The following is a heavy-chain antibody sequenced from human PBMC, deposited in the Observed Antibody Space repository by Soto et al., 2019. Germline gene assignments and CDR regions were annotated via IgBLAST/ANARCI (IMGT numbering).Heavy chain of an antibody. CDR1: GGTFSSYT. D-gene: IGHD3-9*01. V-gene: IGHV1-69*02. J-gene: IGHJ4*02. CDR3: ARGLRYFDWLLLDY. Sequence: SVKVSCKASGGTFSSYTISWVRQAPGQGLEWMGRIIPILGIANYAQKFQGRVTITADKSTSTAYMELSSLRSEDTAVYYCARGLRYFDWLLLDYWGQGTLVTVS. CDR2: IIPILGIA.